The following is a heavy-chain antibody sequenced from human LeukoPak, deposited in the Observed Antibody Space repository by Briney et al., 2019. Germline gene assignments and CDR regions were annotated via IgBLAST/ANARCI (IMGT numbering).Heavy chain of an antibody. D-gene: IGHD3-16*02. CDR2: IYTSGST. V-gene: IGHV4-4*07. CDR3: ASAPWKNYRHCFY. Sequence: KPSETLSLTCTVSGGSITNYYWSWIRQPAGKGLEWVGRIYTSGSTNYNPSLKGRVTISIDTSKNQFSLKLSSVTAADTAVYHCASAPWKNYRHCFYWRQGTLVTVSS. J-gene: IGHJ1*01. CDR1: GGSITNYY.